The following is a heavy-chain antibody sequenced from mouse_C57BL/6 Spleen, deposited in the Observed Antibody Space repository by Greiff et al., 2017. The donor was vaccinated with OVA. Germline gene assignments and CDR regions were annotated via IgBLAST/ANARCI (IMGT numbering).Heavy chain of an antibody. J-gene: IGHJ4*01. CDR1: GFSLSTSGMG. D-gene: IGHD2-4*01. CDR2: IYWDDDK. V-gene: IGHV8-12*01. CDR3: ARREGAYYDYDGAMDY. Sequence: QVTLKVSGPGILQSSQSLSLTCSFSGFSLSTSGMGVSWIRQPSGMGLEWLVHIYWDDDKRNNPSLKSRLTISKDTSRNQVFIKITSVDTADTATYYWARREGAYYDYDGAMDYWGQGTSVTVSS.